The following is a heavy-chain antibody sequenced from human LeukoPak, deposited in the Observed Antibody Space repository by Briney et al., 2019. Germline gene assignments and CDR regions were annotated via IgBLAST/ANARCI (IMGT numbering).Heavy chain of an antibody. D-gene: IGHD4-17*01. V-gene: IGHV3-21*01. J-gene: IGHJ4*02. Sequence: GGSLRLSCAASGLTFSSYSMNWVRQAPGKGLEWVSSISSSSSYIYYADSVKGRFTISRDNAKNSLYLQMNSLRAEDTAVYYCAREAKRVTTVDYWGQGTLVTVSS. CDR2: ISSSSSYI. CDR3: AREAKRVTTVDY. CDR1: GLTFSSYS.